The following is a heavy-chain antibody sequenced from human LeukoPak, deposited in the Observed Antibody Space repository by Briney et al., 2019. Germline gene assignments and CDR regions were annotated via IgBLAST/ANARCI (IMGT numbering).Heavy chain of an antibody. CDR1: GYTFTSYY. J-gene: IGHJ6*02. V-gene: IGHV1-46*01. CDR3: ARDRYPFIVVVPAEYYGMDV. CDR2: INPSGGST. Sequence: ASVKVSCKASGYTFTSYYMHWVRQAPGQGLEWMGIINPSGGSTSYAQKFQGRVTMTRDTSTSTVYMELSSLRSDDTAVYYCARDRYPFIVVVPAEYYGMDVWGQGTTVTVSS. D-gene: IGHD2-2*01.